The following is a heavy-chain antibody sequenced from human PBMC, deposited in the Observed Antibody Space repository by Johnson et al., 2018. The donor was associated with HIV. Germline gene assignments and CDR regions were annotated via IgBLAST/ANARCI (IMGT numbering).Heavy chain of an antibody. CDR3: ARGREGGNYQGGAFDI. CDR1: GFTFSNFW. D-gene: IGHD4-23*01. V-gene: IGHV3-7*01. CDR2: IKEDGSEI. J-gene: IGHJ3*02. Sequence: EVQLVESGGGLVQPGGSLRLSCAASGFTFSNFWMTWVRQSPGKGLEWVANIKEDGSEIFYVDSVKGRFTISRDNSKNTLYLQMNSLRAEDTAVYYCARGREGGNYQGGAFDIWGQGTMVTVSS.